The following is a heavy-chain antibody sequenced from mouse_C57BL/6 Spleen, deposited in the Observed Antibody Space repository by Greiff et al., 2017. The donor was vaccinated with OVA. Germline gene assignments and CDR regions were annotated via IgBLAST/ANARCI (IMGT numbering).Heavy chain of an antibody. CDR2: ISGGGGNT. CDR3: ASPRELSSNYVWYFDV. D-gene: IGHD2-5*01. CDR1: GFTFSSYT. J-gene: IGHJ1*03. Sequence: DVMLVESGGGLVKPGGSLKLSCAASGFTFSSYTMSWVRQTPEKRLEWVATISGGGGNTYYPDSVKGRFTISRDNAKNTLYLQMSSLRSEDTALYYCASPRELSSNYVWYFDVWGTGTTVTVSS. V-gene: IGHV5-9*01.